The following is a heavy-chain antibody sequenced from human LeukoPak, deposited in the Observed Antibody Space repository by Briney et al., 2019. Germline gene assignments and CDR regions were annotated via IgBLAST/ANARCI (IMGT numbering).Heavy chain of an antibody. Sequence: PSETLSLTCTVSGGSISSYYWSWIRQPPGKGLEWIGYIYYSGSTNYNPSLKSRVTISVDTSKNQFSLKLSSVTAADTAVYYCARGYYYDSSGYYHDYWGQGTLVTVSS. CDR3: ARGYYYDSSGYYHDY. V-gene: IGHV4-59*01. J-gene: IGHJ4*02. CDR1: GGSISSYY. CDR2: IYYSGST. D-gene: IGHD3-22*01.